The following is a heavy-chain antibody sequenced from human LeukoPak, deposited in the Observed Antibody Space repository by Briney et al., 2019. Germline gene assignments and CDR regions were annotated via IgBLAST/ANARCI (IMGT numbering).Heavy chain of an antibody. CDR3: ARIRFGSSCSPTYGMDV. J-gene: IGHJ6*02. CDR1: GFSLSTSGMC. D-gene: IGHD6-13*01. CDR2: IDWDDDK. V-gene: IGHV2-70*11. Sequence: ESGPALVKPTQTLTLTCTFSGFSLSTSGMCVSWIRQPPGKALEWLARIDWDDDKYYSTSLKTRLTISKDTSKNQVVLTMTNMDPVDTATYYCARIRFGSSCSPTYGMDVWGQGTTVTVSS.